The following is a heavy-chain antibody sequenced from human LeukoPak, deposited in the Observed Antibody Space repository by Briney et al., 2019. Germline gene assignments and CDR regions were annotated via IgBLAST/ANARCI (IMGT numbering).Heavy chain of an antibody. CDR3: AKGYSSGWQRVQLFDY. D-gene: IGHD6-19*01. J-gene: IGHJ4*02. Sequence: GGSLRLSCAASGFTFSSYGMHWVRQAPGKGLEWVAVISYDGSNKYYADSVKGRFTISRDNSKNTLYLQMNSLRAEDTAVYYCAKGYSSGWQRVQLFDYWGQGTLVTVSS. CDR1: GFTFSSYG. V-gene: IGHV3-30*18. CDR2: ISYDGSNK.